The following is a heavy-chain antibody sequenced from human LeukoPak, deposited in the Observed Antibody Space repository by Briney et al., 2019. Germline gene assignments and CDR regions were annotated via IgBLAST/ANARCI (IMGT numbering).Heavy chain of an antibody. V-gene: IGHV1-24*01. D-gene: IGHD2-2*02. CDR1: GYTLTELS. Sequence: ASVKVSCKVSGYTLTELSMHWVRQAPGKGLEWMGGFDPEDGETIYAQKFQGRVTMTEDTSTDTAYMELSSLRSEDTAVYYCATVYLNARLGWFDPWGQGTLVTVSS. J-gene: IGHJ5*02. CDR2: FDPEDGET. CDR3: ATVYLNARLGWFDP.